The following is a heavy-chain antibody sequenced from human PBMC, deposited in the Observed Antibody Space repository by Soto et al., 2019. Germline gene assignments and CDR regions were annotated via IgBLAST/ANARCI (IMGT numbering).Heavy chain of an antibody. D-gene: IGHD5-12*01. CDR3: ARHGNSGHRSAFDI. CDR1: GGSISGSSYY. CDR2: IYYSGST. J-gene: IGHJ3*02. Sequence: SETLSLTCTVSGGSISGSSYYWGWIRQPPGKGLEWIGSIYYSGSTYYNPSLKSRVTISVDTSKNQFSLKLSSVTAADTAVYYCARHGNSGHRSAFDIWGQGTMVT. V-gene: IGHV4-39*01.